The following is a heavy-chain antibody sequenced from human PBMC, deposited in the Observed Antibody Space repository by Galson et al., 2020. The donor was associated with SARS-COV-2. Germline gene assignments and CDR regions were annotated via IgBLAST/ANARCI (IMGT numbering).Heavy chain of an antibody. J-gene: IGHJ5*02. CDR3: ARDPTSSTGGGS. Sequence: TGGSLRLSCAASGFTFSSCDMNWVRQAPGKGLEWVSYISSSGSTTFYADSVKGRFTISRDNAKNSLYLQMNSLRADDTAVYSCARDPTSSTGGGSWGQVTLVTVSS. CDR1: GFTFSSCD. D-gene: IGHD2-2*01. CDR2: ISSSGSTT. V-gene: IGHV3-48*03.